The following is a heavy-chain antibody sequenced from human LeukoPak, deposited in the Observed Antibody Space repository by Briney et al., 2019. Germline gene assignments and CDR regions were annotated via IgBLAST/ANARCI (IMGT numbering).Heavy chain of an antibody. CDR2: IYYSGSP. J-gene: IGHJ4*02. Sequence: PSETLSLTCTVSGGSISSSSYYWGWIRQPPGKGLEWIGCIYYSGSPYYNPSLKSRVTISVDKSKNQFSLKLSSVTAADTAVYYCRVVLLWFGELSPFDYWGQGTLVTVSS. CDR3: RVVLLWFGELSPFDY. CDR1: GGSISSSSYY. V-gene: IGHV4-39*01. D-gene: IGHD3-10*01.